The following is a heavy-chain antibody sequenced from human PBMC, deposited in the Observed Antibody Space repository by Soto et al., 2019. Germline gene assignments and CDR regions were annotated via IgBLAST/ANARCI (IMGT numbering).Heavy chain of an antibody. Sequence: SGGSLRLSCAASGFTFSSCAMGWVRQAPGKGLEWVSDIIDSGASTYYADSVKGRFTISRDNSKSTLYLQMNSLRAEDTALYYCAKGRSYYYYYRVEVWGQGTTVTVSS. CDR1: GFTFSSCA. CDR2: IIDSGAST. CDR3: AKGRSYYYYYRVEV. V-gene: IGHV3-23*01. J-gene: IGHJ6*02.